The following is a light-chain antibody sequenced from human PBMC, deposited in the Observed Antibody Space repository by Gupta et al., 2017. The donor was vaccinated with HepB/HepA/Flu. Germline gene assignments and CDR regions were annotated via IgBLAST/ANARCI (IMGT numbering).Light chain of an antibody. V-gene: IGKV4-1*01. J-gene: IGKJ1*01. CDR2: GAS. CDR1: QSVLYSRDNKDY. Sequence: GARVTIHCKSSQSVLYSRDNKDYLDWYQQKLAQPPKLLIYGASTRKSGVPDRFSGSGSETDFTLTISSLQAEDVAVYYCQQYDATPWTFGQGTKVEIK. CDR3: QQYDATPWT.